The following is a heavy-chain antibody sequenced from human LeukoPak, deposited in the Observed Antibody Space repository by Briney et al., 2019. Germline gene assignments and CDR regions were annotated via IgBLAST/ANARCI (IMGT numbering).Heavy chain of an antibody. Sequence: GGSLRLSCAASGFTFSSYGMHWVRQAPGKGLEWVAFIRYDGSNKYYADSVKGRFTISRDNSKNTLYLQMNSLRAEDTAVYYCAKLGNSSGWYVDYRGKGTLVTVSS. J-gene: IGHJ4*02. CDR3: AKLGNSSGWYVDY. V-gene: IGHV3-30*02. CDR1: GFTFSSYG. CDR2: IRYDGSNK. D-gene: IGHD6-19*01.